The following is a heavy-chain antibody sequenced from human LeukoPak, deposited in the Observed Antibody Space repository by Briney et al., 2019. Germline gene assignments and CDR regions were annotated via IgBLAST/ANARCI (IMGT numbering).Heavy chain of an antibody. V-gene: IGHV3-66*01. D-gene: IGHD2-15*01. CDR2: IYSGGST. J-gene: IGHJ3*01. CDR3: ARRYCSSCPTGHAFDL. CDR1: GFTVSSNY. Sequence: PGGSLRLSCAASGFTVSSNYMSWVRQAPGKGLEWVSVIYSGGSTYYADSVKGRFTISRDNSKNTLYLQLNSLRAEDTAVYYCARRYCSSCPTGHAFDLWGQGTMVTVSS.